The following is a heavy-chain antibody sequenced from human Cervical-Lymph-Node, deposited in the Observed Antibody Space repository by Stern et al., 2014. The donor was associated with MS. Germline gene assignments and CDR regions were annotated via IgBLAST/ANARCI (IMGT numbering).Heavy chain of an antibody. Sequence: ESAPTLVKPTQTLTLTCTFSGVSLRASGVGVGRLRQPQGKALECLALIYWNDNKRYSPSLKNRLTITKDTSKNQVVLTMTNMDPLDTATYYCAHRDIHGSGSYLHNFFDPWGQGTLVIVSA. J-gene: IGHJ5*02. CDR1: GVSLRASGVG. V-gene: IGHV2-5*01. D-gene: IGHD3-10*01. CDR2: IYWNDNK. CDR3: AHRDIHGSGSYLHNFFDP.